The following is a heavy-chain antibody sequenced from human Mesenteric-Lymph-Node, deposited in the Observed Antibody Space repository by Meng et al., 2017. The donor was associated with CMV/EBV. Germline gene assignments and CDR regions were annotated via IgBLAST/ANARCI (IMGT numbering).Heavy chain of an antibody. J-gene: IGHJ4*02. Sequence: SGFTFSDYYMSWIRQAPGKGLEWVSYISSSSSYTNYAASVKGRFTISRDNAKNSLYLQMNSLRAEDTAVYYCARSEKDIVVVTACDYWGQGTLVTVSS. CDR1: GFTFSDYY. D-gene: IGHD2-21*02. CDR3: ARSEKDIVVVTACDY. CDR2: ISSSSSYT. V-gene: IGHV3-11*06.